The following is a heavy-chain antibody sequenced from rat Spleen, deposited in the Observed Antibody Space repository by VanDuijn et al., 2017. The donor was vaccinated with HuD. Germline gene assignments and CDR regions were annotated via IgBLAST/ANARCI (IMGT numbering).Heavy chain of an antibody. Sequence: EVQLVESGGGLVQPGRSLKLSCAASGFTFSDYNMAWVRQAPTKGLEWVASISISGGPTYYRDSVRGRFTISRDNAKSALYLQMSTLRSEDTATYYCTRGANYAFDYWGQGVMVTVSS. CDR3: TRGANYAFDY. CDR2: ISISGGPT. D-gene: IGHD1-10*01. CDR1: GFTFSDYN. V-gene: IGHV5-25*01. J-gene: IGHJ2*01.